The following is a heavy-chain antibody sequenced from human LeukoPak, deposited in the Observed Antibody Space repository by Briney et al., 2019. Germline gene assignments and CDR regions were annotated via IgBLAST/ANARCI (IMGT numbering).Heavy chain of an antibody. CDR3: TRVGYIDEGIDY. J-gene: IGHJ4*02. V-gene: IGHV3-7*04. D-gene: IGHD5-24*01. Sequence: GGSLRLSCVASGFPFSSYWMTWVRQAPGKGLEWVANIKQDGSKKSYMDSVKGRFTISRDNAKNSLYLHMNSLRAEDTAIYYCTRVGYIDEGIDYWGQGTLVTVSS. CDR1: GFPFSSYW. CDR2: IKQDGSKK.